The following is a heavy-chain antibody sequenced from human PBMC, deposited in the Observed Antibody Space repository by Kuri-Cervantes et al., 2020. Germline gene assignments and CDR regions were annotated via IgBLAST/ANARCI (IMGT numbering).Heavy chain of an antibody. CDR3: ARDSLEVVTIGLSYYYYGMDV. Sequence: SQTLSLTCAISGDSVSSNSAAWNWIRQSPSRGLEWLGRTYYRSKWYNDYAVSVKSRITINPDTSKNQFSLQLNSVTPEDTAVYYCARDSLEVVTIGLSYYYYGMDVWGQGTTVTVSS. J-gene: IGHJ6*02. D-gene: IGHD5-12*01. CDR2: TYYRSKWYN. V-gene: IGHV6-1*01. CDR1: GDSVSSNSAA.